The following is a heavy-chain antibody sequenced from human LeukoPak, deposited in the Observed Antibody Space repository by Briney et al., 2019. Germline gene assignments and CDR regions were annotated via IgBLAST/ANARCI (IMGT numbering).Heavy chain of an antibody. CDR2: INPNSGGT. V-gene: IGHV1-2*02. CDR1: GYTFTGYY. Sequence: EASVKVSCKASGYTFTGYYMHWVRQAPGQGLEWMGWINPNSGGTNYAQKFQGRVTMTRDTSISTAYMELSRLRSDDTAVYYCARIRTYGDYVYYYYMDVWGKGTTVTISS. D-gene: IGHD4-17*01. CDR3: ARIRTYGDYVYYYYMDV. J-gene: IGHJ6*03.